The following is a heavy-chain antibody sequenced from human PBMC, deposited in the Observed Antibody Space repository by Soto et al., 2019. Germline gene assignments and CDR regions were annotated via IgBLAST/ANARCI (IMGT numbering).Heavy chain of an antibody. CDR3: AKDMKWGGMTTIHYFDS. Sequence: GVSLRLSCVASGFTVDDYAMHWVRQAPGKGLEWVSGISANGDNVDYADSVKGRFTVSRDNAKNSLFLQMNSLRPEDTALYYCAKDMKWGGMTTIHYFDSWGQGT. CDR2: ISANGDNV. CDR1: GFTVDDYA. D-gene: IGHD4-17*01. J-gene: IGHJ4*02. V-gene: IGHV3-9*01.